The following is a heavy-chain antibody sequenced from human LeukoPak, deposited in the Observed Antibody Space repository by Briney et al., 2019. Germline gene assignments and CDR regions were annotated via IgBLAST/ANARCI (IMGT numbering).Heavy chain of an antibody. CDR2: INTHNGDT. CDR3: ASIHNYDPDRGAFDI. D-gene: IGHD3-22*01. J-gene: IGHJ3*02. V-gene: IGHV1-18*01. Sequence: VASVKVSCKASGYTFASFGITWVRQAPGQGLEWMGWINTHNGDTNYAQKLQGRVTMTTDTSTSTAYMELRSLRSDDTAVYYCASIHNYDPDRGAFDIWGQGTMGTVSS. CDR1: GYTFASFG.